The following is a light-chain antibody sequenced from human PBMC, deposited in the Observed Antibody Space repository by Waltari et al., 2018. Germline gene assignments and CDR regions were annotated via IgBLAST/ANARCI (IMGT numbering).Light chain of an antibody. CDR3: YSTESRGGARGV. V-gene: IGLV3-10*01. CDR1: ALPKKY. J-gene: IGLJ3*02. Sequence: YELTQPPSVSVSAGQTARITCPGNALPKKYAYWYQQKAGQAPVLVVYEDSKRPSGIPERFSGSTSGTMATLTISGAQVEDEGDYYCYSTESRGGARGVFGGGTKLTVL. CDR2: EDS.